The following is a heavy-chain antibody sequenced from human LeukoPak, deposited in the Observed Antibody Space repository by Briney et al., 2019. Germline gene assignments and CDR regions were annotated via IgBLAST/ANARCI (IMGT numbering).Heavy chain of an antibody. CDR1: GFTFSNAW. V-gene: IGHV3-73*01. J-gene: IGHJ6*03. Sequence: AGGSLRLSCAASGFTFSNAWMSWVRQAPGKGLEWVGRIRSKANSYATAYAASVKGRFTISRDDSKNTAYLQMNSLKTEDTAVYYCARVGSHSGSLSLIRRNYKYYYYMDVWGKGTTVTISS. CDR2: IRSKANSYAT. CDR3: ARVGSHSGSLSLIRRNYKYYYYMDV. D-gene: IGHD3-10*01.